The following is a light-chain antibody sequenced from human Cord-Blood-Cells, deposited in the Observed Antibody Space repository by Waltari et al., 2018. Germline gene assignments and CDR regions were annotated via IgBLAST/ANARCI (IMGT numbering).Light chain of an antibody. J-gene: IGKJ1*01. Sequence: DIVMTQSQDSLAVSLGERATINCKSSQSVLYSSNNKNYLAWYKQKPGQPPKLPIYWASTRESGVPDRFSGSVSGTDFTLTISSLQAEDVAVYYCQQYYSTRTFGQGTKVEIK. CDR1: QSVLYSSNNKNY. V-gene: IGKV4-1*01. CDR2: WAS. CDR3: QQYYSTRT.